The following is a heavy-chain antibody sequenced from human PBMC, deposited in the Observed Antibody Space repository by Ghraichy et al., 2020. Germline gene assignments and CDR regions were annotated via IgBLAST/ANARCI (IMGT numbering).Heavy chain of an antibody. D-gene: IGHD5-18*01. Sequence: GGSLRLSCAASGFTFSSYGMHWVRRAPGKGLEWVAVISYDGSNKYYADSVKGRFTISRDNSKNTLYLQMNSLGTEDTAVYYCARDQGTWGYGYHLDYWGQGTLVTVSS. CDR3: ARDQGTWGYGYHLDY. CDR2: ISYDGSNK. J-gene: IGHJ4*02. V-gene: IGHV3-30*03. CDR1: GFTFSSYG.